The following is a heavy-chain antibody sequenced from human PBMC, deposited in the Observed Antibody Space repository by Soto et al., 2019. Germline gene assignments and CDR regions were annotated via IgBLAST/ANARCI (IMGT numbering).Heavy chain of an antibody. J-gene: IGHJ3*02. Sequence: QVQLQQWGAGLLKPSETLSLTCAVYGGSFSGYYWSWIRQPPGKGLEWIGEINHSGSTNYNPSLKSRVTISVDTSKNQFSLKLSSVTAADTAVYYCARGPGGYDYVWGSYRSIAFDIWGQGTMVTVSS. D-gene: IGHD3-16*02. CDR1: GGSFSGYY. V-gene: IGHV4-34*01. CDR3: ARGPGGYDYVWGSYRSIAFDI. CDR2: INHSGST.